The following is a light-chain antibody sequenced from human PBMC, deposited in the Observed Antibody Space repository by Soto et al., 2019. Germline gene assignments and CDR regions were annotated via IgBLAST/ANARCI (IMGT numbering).Light chain of an antibody. CDR3: QQRSNWPLT. V-gene: IGKV3-11*01. Sequence: EIVLTQSPATLSLSPGERATLSCRASHIVSSYLAWYQQKPGQAPRLLIYDASNRATGIPARFSGSGSGTDFTLTISSLEPEAFAVYYCQQRSNWPLTFGGGTKVEIK. J-gene: IGKJ4*01. CDR2: DAS. CDR1: HIVSSY.